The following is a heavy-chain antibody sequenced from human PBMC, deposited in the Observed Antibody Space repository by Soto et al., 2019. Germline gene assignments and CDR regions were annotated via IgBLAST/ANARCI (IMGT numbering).Heavy chain of an antibody. D-gene: IGHD3-9*01. CDR2: ISSSSSTI. CDR3: FFFSSRRRHTRLAPGLGIPAEPPSDL. J-gene: IGHJ2*01. V-gene: IGHV3-48*01. Sequence: KGLEWVSYISSSSSTIYYADSVKGRFTISRDNAKNSLYLQMNSLRAEDTAVYYCFFFSSRRRHTRLAPGLGIPAEPPSDL.